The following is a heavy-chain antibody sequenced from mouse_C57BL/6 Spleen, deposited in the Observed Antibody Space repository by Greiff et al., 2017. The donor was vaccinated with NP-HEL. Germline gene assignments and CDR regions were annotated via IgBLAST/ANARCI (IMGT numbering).Heavy chain of an antibody. CDR2: INPNNGGT. CDR1: GYTFTDYY. CDR3: ARWRDYDVWFAY. V-gene: IGHV1-26*01. D-gene: IGHD2-4*01. Sequence: VQLQQSGPELVKPGASVKISCKASGYTFTDYYMNWVKQSHGKSLEWIGDINPNNGGTSYNQKFKGKATLTVDKSSSTAYMELRSLTSEDSAVYYCARWRDYDVWFAYWGQGTLVTVSA. J-gene: IGHJ3*01.